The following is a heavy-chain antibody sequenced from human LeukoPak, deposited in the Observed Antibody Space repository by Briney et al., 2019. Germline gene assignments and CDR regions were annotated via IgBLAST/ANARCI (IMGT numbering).Heavy chain of an antibody. Sequence: GGSLRLSCAASGFTFSSYSMTWVRQAPGKGLEWVSSISSSSSYIYYADSVKGRFTISRDNAKNSLYLQMNSLRAEDTAVYYCGTVVVVPAATDYWGQGTLVTVSS. J-gene: IGHJ4*02. CDR1: GFTFSSYS. V-gene: IGHV3-21*01. CDR2: ISSSSSYI. CDR3: GTVVVVPAATDY. D-gene: IGHD2-2*01.